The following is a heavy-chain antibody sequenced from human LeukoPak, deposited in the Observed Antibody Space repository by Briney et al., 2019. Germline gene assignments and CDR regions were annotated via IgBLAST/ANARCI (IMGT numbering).Heavy chain of an antibody. D-gene: IGHD5-12*01. Sequence: PGGSLRLSCAGSGFTFRGYAMSWVRQAPGKGLEGVSYISSTGATIYYADSVKGGFTISRDNAKNSLFLQMSSLRAEDTAVYYCARGDIASYYYSLEVWGTGTTVIISS. CDR3: ARGDIASYYYSLEV. J-gene: IGHJ6*03. CDR2: ISSTGATI. CDR1: GFTFRGYA. V-gene: IGHV3-11*01.